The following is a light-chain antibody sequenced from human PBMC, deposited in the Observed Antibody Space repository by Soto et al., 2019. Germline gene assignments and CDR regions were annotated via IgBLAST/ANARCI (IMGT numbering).Light chain of an antibody. CDR1: QTIGRNY. J-gene: IGKJ1*01. CDR2: GVS. CDR3: QQYVSSPWT. Sequence: EIVLTQSPGTLSLSPGETTTLSCRASQTIGRNYLAWYQQKAGQAPRLLIYGVSNRATGIPDRFSGSWYGTDFSLTITRLETEDFAVYYCQQYVSSPWTFGQGTKVDIK. V-gene: IGKV3-20*01.